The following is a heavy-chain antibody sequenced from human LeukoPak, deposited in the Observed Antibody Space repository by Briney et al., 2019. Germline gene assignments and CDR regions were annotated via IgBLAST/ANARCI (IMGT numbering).Heavy chain of an antibody. CDR2: INHSGST. D-gene: IGHD6-19*01. V-gene: IGHV4-34*01. CDR3: ARVGYSSGWYSS. CDR1: GGSFSGYY. Sequence: PSETLSLTCAVYGGSFSGYYWSWIRQPPGKGLEWIGEINHSGSTNYNPSLKSRVTISVDTSKNQFSLKLSSVTAADTAVYYCARVGYSSGWYSSWGQGTLVTVSS. J-gene: IGHJ4*02.